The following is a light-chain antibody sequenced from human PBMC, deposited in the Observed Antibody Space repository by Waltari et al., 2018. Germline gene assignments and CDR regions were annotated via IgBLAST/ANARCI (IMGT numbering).Light chain of an antibody. J-gene: IGKJ4*01. V-gene: IGKV3-11*01. CDR2: DAS. CDR1: QSISSY. Sequence: EIVFTQSPATLSLSPGERATLSCRASQSISSYLAWYQQKPGQAPRLRIYDASNRATGIPARFSGSGSGTDFTLTISSLQPEDFAVYYCQQRSDWLTFGGGTKVEIK. CDR3: QQRSDWLT.